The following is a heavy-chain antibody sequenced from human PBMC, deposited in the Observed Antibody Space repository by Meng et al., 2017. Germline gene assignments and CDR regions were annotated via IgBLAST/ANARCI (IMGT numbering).Heavy chain of an antibody. D-gene: IGHD4-23*01. CDR3: ARVRGGKTEEYYFDY. J-gene: IGHJ4*02. Sequence: ESLKISCAASGFTVSSNYMSWVRQAPGKGLEWVSVIYSGGSTYYADSVKGRFTISRDNSKNTLYLQMNSLRAEDTAVYYCARVRGGKTEEYYFDYWGQGTLVTVSS. CDR1: GFTVSSNY. CDR2: IYSGGST. V-gene: IGHV3-66*02.